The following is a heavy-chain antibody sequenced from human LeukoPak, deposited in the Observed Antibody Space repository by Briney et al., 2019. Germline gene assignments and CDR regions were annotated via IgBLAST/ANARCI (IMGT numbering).Heavy chain of an antibody. CDR1: GYSFSSYW. CDR2: IYPGGSET. D-gene: IGHD5-24*01. V-gene: IGHV5-51*01. Sequence: GESLKISCKCLGYSFSSYWNAWVRQRPGKGLEWMAIIYPGGSETRYDPSFQGQVTISADSSTSTAYLQWSSLRASDTAMYYCARASRDGYNQNFDYWGQGTLVTVSS. CDR3: ARASRDGYNQNFDY. J-gene: IGHJ4*02.